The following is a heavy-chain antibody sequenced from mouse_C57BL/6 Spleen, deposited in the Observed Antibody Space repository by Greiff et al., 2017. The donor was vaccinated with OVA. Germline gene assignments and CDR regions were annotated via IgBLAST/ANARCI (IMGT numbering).Heavy chain of an antibody. J-gene: IGHJ3*01. D-gene: IGHD2-9*01. CDR2: IYPGSGST. V-gene: IGHV1-55*01. Sequence: QVQLQQPGAELVKPGASVKMSCKASGYTFTSYWITWVKQRPGQGLEWIGDIYPGSGSTNYNEKFKSKATLTVDTSSSTAYMQLSSLTSEDSAVYYSAREGTYYGYDWFAYWGQGTLVTVSA. CDR3: AREGTYYGYDWFAY. CDR1: GYTFTSYW.